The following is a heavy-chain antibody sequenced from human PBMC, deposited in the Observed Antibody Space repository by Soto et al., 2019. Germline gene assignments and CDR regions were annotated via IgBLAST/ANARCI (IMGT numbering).Heavy chain of an antibody. V-gene: IGHV3-30*18. D-gene: IGHD1-26*01. CDR2: ISYDGSNK. Sequence: QVQLVESGGGVVQPGKSLRLSCAGSGFTFSSYGMDWVRQAPGKGLEWVAVISYDGSNKYYADSVKGRFTISRDNSKNTTYLQVSSRRANDTAVYYWAKDRVGAGVRGYFDYWGQGTLVTVSS. CDR3: AKDRVGAGVRGYFDY. J-gene: IGHJ4*02. CDR1: GFTFSSYG.